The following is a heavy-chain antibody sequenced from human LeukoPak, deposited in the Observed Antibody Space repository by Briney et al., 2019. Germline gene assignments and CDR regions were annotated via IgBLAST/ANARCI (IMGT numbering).Heavy chain of an antibody. Sequence: PGGSLRLSFAASGFTFTNYALHWVRQAPGKGLEWVAVISYDGSKKYYADSVKGRFTISRDDSKYTLYLQMNSLGPEDTAVYYCARALGGSPPYDSWGQGTLVTVSS. CDR3: ARALGGSPPYDS. CDR2: ISYDGSKK. D-gene: IGHD1-26*01. J-gene: IGHJ4*02. V-gene: IGHV3-30-3*01. CDR1: GFTFTNYA.